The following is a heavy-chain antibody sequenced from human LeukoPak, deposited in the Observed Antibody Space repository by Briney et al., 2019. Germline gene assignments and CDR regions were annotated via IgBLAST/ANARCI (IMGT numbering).Heavy chain of an antibody. V-gene: IGHV3-43*02. CDR3: AKDRGYEVVFDP. CDR2: ISGDGDRT. J-gene: IGHJ5*02. D-gene: IGHD5-12*01. Sequence: GGSLRLSCGASGINFNTYAMHWVRQAPGKGLEWVSLISGDGDRTSYADSVKGRFTISRDNDKNSLYLQMNSLTIEDTALYYCAKDRGYEVVFDPWGQGTLVAVSS. CDR1: GINFNTYA.